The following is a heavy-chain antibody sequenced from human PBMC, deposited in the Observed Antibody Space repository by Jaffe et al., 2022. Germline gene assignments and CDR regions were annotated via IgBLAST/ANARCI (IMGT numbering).Heavy chain of an antibody. J-gene: IGHJ3*02. CDR1: GYTFTDYY. CDR3: ATNKGPGSSGWEGAFDI. CDR2: VDPEDGET. Sequence: EVQLVQSGAEVKKPGATVKISCKVSGYTFTDYYMHWVQQAPGKGLEWMGLVDPEDGETIYAEKFQGRVTITADTSTDTAYMELSSLRSEDTAVYYCATNKGPGSSGWEGAFDIWGQGTMVTVSS. D-gene: IGHD6-19*01. V-gene: IGHV1-69-2*01.